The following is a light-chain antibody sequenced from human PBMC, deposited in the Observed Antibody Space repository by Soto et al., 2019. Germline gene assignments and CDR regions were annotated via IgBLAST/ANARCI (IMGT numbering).Light chain of an antibody. J-gene: IGLJ1*01. CDR2: EVS. Sequence: QSVLTQPASVSGSAGQSITFSCTGTSSDVGAYNYVSWYQQHPGKATKLMIYEVSNRPSGVSNRFSGSKSGNTASLTISGLQTEDEADYYCSSYASSTTPYVFGTGSKVTAL. CDR1: SSDVGAYNY. V-gene: IGLV2-14*01. CDR3: SSYASSTTPYV.